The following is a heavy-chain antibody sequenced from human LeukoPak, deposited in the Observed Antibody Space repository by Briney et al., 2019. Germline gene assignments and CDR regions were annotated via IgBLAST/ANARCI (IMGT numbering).Heavy chain of an antibody. D-gene: IGHD3-9*01. Sequence: PSETLSLTCAVYGGSFSGYYWSWIRQPPGKGLEWIGEINHSGSTNYNPSLKSRVTISVDTSKNQFSLKLSSVTAADTAVYYYARWPDKLYYFDYWGQGTLVTVSS. V-gene: IGHV4-34*01. CDR3: ARWPDKLYYFDY. CDR1: GGSFSGYY. CDR2: INHSGST. J-gene: IGHJ4*02.